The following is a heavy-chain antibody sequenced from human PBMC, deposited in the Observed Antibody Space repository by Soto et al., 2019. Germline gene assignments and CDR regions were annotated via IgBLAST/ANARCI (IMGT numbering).Heavy chain of an antibody. CDR1: GFTFSSYA. J-gene: IGHJ4*02. CDR3: ARDGSGRWLQFFFDY. V-gene: IGHV3-30-3*01. Sequence: QVQLVESGGGVVQPGRSLRLSCAASGFTFSSYAMHWVRQAPGKGLEWVAVISYDGSNKYYADSVKGRFTISRDNSKNTRYLQMNSLRAEDTAVYYCARDGSGRWLQFFFDYWGQGTLVTVSS. D-gene: IGHD3-10*01. CDR2: ISYDGSNK.